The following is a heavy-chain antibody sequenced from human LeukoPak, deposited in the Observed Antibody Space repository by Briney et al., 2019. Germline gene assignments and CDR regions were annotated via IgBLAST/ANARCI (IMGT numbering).Heavy chain of an antibody. CDR3: AKAVPDDYGGNSHYYYYYMDV. J-gene: IGHJ6*03. CDR1: GFTFSNYY. D-gene: IGHD4-23*01. Sequence: GGSLRLSCAASGFTFSNYYMTWVRQAPGKGLEWVSAISGSGGSTYYADSVKGRFTISRDNSKNTLYLQMNSLRAEDTAVYYCAKAVPDDYGGNSHYYYYYMDVWGKGTTVTVSS. CDR2: ISGSGGST. V-gene: IGHV3-23*01.